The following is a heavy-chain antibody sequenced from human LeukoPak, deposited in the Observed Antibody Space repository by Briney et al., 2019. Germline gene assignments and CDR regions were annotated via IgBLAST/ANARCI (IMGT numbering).Heavy chain of an antibody. J-gene: IGHJ4*02. Sequence: ASVKVSCKASGYSFTSYGISWVRQAPGQGLEWMGWISAYNGNTNYAQKLQGRVTMTADTSTSTAYMELRSLRSDDTAVYYCALLNVDIVATMPFDYWGQGTLVTVSS. D-gene: IGHD5-12*01. CDR1: GYSFTSYG. CDR3: ALLNVDIVATMPFDY. CDR2: ISAYNGNT. V-gene: IGHV1-18*01.